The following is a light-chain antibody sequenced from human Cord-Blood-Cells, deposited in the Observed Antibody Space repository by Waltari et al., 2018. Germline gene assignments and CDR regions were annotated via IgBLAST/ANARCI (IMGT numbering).Light chain of an antibody. V-gene: IGKV1-6*01. CDR2: AAC. CDR3: LKGYNSLLI. J-gene: IGKJ4*01. Sequence: AIHITQPPSSLSASVGDRATITCRASQGNRNDLGWYHQKPGKAPKLRIYAACSLQSGVPSRFSGSGSGTDFTLAISSLESEDFATYYCLKGYNSLLIFGGGTKVKVK. CDR1: QGNRND.